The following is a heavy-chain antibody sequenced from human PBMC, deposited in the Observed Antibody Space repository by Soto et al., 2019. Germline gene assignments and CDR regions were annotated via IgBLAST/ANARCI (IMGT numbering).Heavy chain of an antibody. CDR3: VRELGRAY. V-gene: IGHV3-7*03. J-gene: IGHJ4*02. Sequence: PGGSLRLSCAASGFTLSHYWMTWVRQAPGKGLEWVANINQDGSQKNYGDAVKGRFTIARDNGQNSLSLQINSLRVEDTAVYYCVRELGRAYWGQGALVTVSS. D-gene: IGHD7-27*01. CDR1: GFTLSHYW. CDR2: INQDGSQK.